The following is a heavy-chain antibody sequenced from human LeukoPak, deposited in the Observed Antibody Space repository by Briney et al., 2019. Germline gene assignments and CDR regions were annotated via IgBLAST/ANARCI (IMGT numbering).Heavy chain of an antibody. V-gene: IGHV4-34*01. CDR3: ARGATPNPPMDV. Sequence: GSLRLSCTASGFTFSDYWMTWVRQAPGKGLEWIGEINHSGSTNYNPSLKSRVTISVDTSKNQFSLKLSSVTAADTAVYYCARGATPNPPMDVWGKGTTVTVSS. CDR1: GFTFSDYW. CDR2: INHSGST. J-gene: IGHJ6*03. D-gene: IGHD2-2*02.